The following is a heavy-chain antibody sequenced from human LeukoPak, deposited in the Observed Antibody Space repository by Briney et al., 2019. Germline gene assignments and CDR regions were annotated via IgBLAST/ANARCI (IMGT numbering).Heavy chain of an antibody. Sequence: SETLSLTCTVSCYSISTSYYWGWIRQPPGKGLEWIGSIYHSGNTYYNPSLKSRVTISVDTSKNQFSLKLNSVTAADTAVYYCARAGYGDSDFDYWGQGILVTVSS. CDR1: CYSISTSYY. J-gene: IGHJ4*02. V-gene: IGHV4-38-2*02. CDR2: IYHSGNT. D-gene: IGHD4-17*01. CDR3: ARAGYGDSDFDY.